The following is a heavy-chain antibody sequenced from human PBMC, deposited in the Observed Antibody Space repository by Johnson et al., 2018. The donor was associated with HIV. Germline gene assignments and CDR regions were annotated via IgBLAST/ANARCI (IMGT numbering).Heavy chain of an antibody. CDR1: GFTVSSNY. J-gene: IGHJ3*01. CDR3: AAFRDYYGSGLNAFDC. V-gene: IGHV3-53*01. D-gene: IGHD3-10*01. CDR2: IYSGGST. Sequence: VQLMESGGGLIQPGGSLRLSCAASGFTVSSNYMSWVRQAPGKGLEWVSVIYSGGSTYYADSVKGRFTISRDNSKNTLYLQMNSLRAEDTAVYYCAAFRDYYGSGLNAFDCGGQGTMVTVSS.